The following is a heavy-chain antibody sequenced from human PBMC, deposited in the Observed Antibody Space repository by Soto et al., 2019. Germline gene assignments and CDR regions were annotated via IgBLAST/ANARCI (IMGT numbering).Heavy chain of an antibody. Sequence: SETLSLTCAVYGGSFSGYYWSWIRQPPGKGLEWIGEINHSGSTNYNPSLKSRVTISVDTSKNQFSLKLSSVTAADTAVYYCARLMAARRDYYYYYGMDVWGQETTVTVSS. CDR2: INHSGST. D-gene: IGHD6-6*01. CDR1: GGSFSGYY. V-gene: IGHV4-34*01. J-gene: IGHJ6*02. CDR3: ARLMAARRDYYYYYGMDV.